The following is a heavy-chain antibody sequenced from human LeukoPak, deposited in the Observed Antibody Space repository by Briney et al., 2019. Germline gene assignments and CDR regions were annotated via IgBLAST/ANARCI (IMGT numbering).Heavy chain of an antibody. CDR2: ITSSSSYI. V-gene: IGHV3-21*01. CDR3: AKDGGTHFDH. CDR1: GFTFSSYT. Sequence: GGSLRLSCAASGFTFSSYTMNWVRQAPGRGLGWVSSITSSSSYIYYADSVKGRFTITRDNAQNSLTLHMNTLRADDTAVYYCAKDGGTHFDHWGQGTLVTVSS. J-gene: IGHJ4*02. D-gene: IGHD1-26*01.